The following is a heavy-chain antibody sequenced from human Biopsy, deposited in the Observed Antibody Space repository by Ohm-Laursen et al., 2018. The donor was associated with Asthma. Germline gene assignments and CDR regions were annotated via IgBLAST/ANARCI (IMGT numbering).Heavy chain of an antibody. J-gene: IGHJ6*02. Sequence: SLRLSCAAFGFNFSYYSMIWVRQAPGTGLEWVAAISSGSDYIFYADSVKGRFTISSDNAKNSLYLQMNSLRAEDTAVYYCAKDTEGRYDFWSGLSYNYYGMDVWGQGTTVTVSS. CDR3: AKDTEGRYDFWSGLSYNYYGMDV. CDR1: GFNFSYYS. D-gene: IGHD3-3*01. V-gene: IGHV3-21*01. CDR2: ISSGSDYI.